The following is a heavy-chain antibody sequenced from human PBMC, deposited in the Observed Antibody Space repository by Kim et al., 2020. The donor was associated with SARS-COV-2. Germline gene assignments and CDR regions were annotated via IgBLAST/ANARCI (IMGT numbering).Heavy chain of an antibody. J-gene: IGHJ4*02. V-gene: IGHV3-15*01. Sequence: VKGRFTISRDDSKNTLYLQMNSLKTEDTAVYYCTTVITYYYDSSGYYYNYWGQGTLVTVSS. CDR3: TTVITYYYDSSGYYYNY. D-gene: IGHD3-22*01.